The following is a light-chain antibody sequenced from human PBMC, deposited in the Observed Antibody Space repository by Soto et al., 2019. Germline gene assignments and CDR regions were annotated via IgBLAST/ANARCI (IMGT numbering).Light chain of an antibody. Sequence: EIVMTQFLATLSVSPGERATLSCRASQSVSSNLAWYQQKPGQAPRLLIYGASTRATGIPARFSGSGSGTEFTLTISSLQSEDFAVYYCQQYNNWPPLYTFGQGTKVDIK. CDR3: QQYNNWPPLYT. CDR2: GAS. V-gene: IGKV3-15*01. J-gene: IGKJ2*01. CDR1: QSVSSN.